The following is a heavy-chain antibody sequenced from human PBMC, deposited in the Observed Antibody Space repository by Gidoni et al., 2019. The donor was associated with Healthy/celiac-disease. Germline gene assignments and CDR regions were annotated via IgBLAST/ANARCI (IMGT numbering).Heavy chain of an antibody. D-gene: IGHD1-26*01. CDR3: ARLGGSYSYSLDY. Sequence: QVQLQESGPGLVKPSETLSLTCTVSGGSISSYYWSWIRQPPGKGLEWIGYIYYSGSTNYNPSLKSRVTISVDTSKNQFSLKLSSVTAADTAVYYCARLGGSYSYSLDYWGQGTLVTVSS. CDR2: IYYSGST. V-gene: IGHV4-59*08. CDR1: GGSISSYY. J-gene: IGHJ4*02.